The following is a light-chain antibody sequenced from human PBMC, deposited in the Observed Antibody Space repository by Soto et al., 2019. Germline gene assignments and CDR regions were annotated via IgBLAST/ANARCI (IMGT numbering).Light chain of an antibody. CDR2: WAS. Sequence: DIVMTQSPDSLAVSLGERATINCKSSRSVLYSSNNKNYLAWYQQKPGQPPKLLIYWASTRESGVPDRFSGSGSGTDFTLTIRSLRAEDVAVYYCQQYYSTPPTFGQGTKLEIK. V-gene: IGKV4-1*01. CDR1: RSVLYSSNNKNY. J-gene: IGKJ2*01. CDR3: QQYYSTPPT.